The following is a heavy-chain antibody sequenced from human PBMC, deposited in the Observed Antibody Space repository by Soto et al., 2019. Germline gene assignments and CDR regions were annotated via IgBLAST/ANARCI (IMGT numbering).Heavy chain of an antibody. CDR1: GGSFSGYY. CDR3: ARGKITGLFDY. CDR2: INHSGST. J-gene: IGHJ4*02. D-gene: IGHD2-8*02. Sequence: PSVTLSLTCAVYGGSFSGYYWTWIRQPPGTGLEWIGEINHSGSTNYNPSLKSRVTISVDTSKNQFSLKLTSVTAADTAVYYCARGKITGLFDYWGQGTLVTVSS. V-gene: IGHV4-34*01.